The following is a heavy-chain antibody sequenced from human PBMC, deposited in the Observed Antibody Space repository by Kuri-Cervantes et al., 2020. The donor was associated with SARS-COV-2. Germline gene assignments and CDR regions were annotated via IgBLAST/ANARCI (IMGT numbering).Heavy chain of an antibody. CDR1: GYTFTSYG. D-gene: IGHD3-10*01. Sequence: ASVKVSCKASGYTFTSYGISWVRQAPGQGLEWMGWITPDTDDTNYAQKFQGRVTMTRDTSVSTAYLELIGPGSDDTAVYYCATLVRGSNTYYPYWGQGTLVTVSS. V-gene: IGHV1-18*01. CDR3: ATLVRGSNTYYPY. CDR2: ITPDTDDT. J-gene: IGHJ4*02.